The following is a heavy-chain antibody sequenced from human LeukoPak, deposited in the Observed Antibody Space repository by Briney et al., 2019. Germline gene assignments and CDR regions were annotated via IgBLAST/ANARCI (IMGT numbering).Heavy chain of an antibody. V-gene: IGHV3-74*01. CDR1: GFTFISYW. CDR3: ARGFGSGSLLPFDY. J-gene: IGHJ4*02. D-gene: IGHD3-10*01. Sequence: GGSLRLSCAASGFTFISYWMHWVRQEPGKGLAWVSRIEGDGRTTSYADSVKGRFTISRDNARNTLYLQMNSLRAEDTAVYYCARGFGSGSLLPFDYWGQGTLVTVSS. CDR2: IEGDGRTT.